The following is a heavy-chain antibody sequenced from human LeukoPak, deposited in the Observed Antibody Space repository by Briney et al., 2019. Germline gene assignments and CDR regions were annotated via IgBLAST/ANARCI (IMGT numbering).Heavy chain of an antibody. CDR1: GFTFSSYA. Sequence: GGSLRLSCAASGFTFSSYAMHWVRQAPGKGLEYVSAISSNGGSTYYANSVKGRFTISRDNSKNTLYLQMGSLRAEDTAVYYCAKEGGYSYGYYYYYGMDVWGQGTTVTVSS. CDR3: AKEGGYSYGYYYYYGMDV. J-gene: IGHJ6*02. D-gene: IGHD5-18*01. CDR2: ISSNGGST. V-gene: IGHV3-64*01.